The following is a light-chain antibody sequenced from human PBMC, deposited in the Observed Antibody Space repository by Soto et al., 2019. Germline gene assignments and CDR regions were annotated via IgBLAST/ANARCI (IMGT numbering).Light chain of an antibody. V-gene: IGKV1-33*01. CDR3: QHYNTLTLP. CDR1: QNIYNY. CDR2: DAS. Sequence: DIQMTQSPSSLSASVGDRVTIACQASQNIYNYLNWYQLKPGKAPQVLILDASDLDTGVASRLSGSGYGTGFSLSINNLQPEDVGTYYCQHYNTLTLPFGGGTKVDIX. J-gene: IGKJ4*01.